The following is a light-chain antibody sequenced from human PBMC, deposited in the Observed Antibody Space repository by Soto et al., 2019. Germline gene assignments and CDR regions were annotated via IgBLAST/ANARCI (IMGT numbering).Light chain of an antibody. CDR2: GAS. J-gene: IGKJ5*01. Sequence: EIVMTQSPATLSVSPGERVTLSCRASESISSKLAWYQQKPGQAPSLLMYGASTRATGIPARFSGSGSGTEFTLTISSLQSEDFAVYDCQPDNTCSSITFGQGTRLEIK. CDR3: QPDNTCSSIT. CDR1: ESISSK. V-gene: IGKV3-15*01.